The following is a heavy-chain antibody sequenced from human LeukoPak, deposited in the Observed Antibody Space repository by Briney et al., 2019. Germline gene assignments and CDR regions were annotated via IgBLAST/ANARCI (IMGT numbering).Heavy chain of an antibody. V-gene: IGHV3-21*01. CDR2: ISSSSSYI. CDR1: GFTFSSYS. CDR3: ARGIAVAGRAIAYYFDY. D-gene: IGHD6-19*01. J-gene: IGHJ4*02. Sequence: GGSLRLSCAASGFTFSSYSMNWVRQAPGKGLEWVSFISSSSSYIYYADPVKGRFTISRDNAKNSLYLQMNSLRAEDTAVYYCARGIAVAGRAIAYYFDYWGQGTLVTVSS.